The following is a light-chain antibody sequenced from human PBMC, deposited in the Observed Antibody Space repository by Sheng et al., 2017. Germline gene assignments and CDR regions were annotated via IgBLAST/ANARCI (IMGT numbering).Light chain of an antibody. CDR1: ALPKKY. J-gene: IGLJ1*01. Sequence: SYELTQPPSVSVSLGQMARITCSGEALPKKYAYWYQQKPGQFPVLVIYKDSERPSGIPERFSGSSSGTIVTLTISGVQAEDEADYYCLSADSSGTYVFGTGPKVTVL. CDR3: LSADSSGTYV. CDR2: KDS. V-gene: IGLV3-16*01.